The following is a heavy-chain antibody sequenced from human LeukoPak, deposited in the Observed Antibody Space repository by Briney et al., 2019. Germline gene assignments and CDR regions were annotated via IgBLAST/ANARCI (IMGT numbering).Heavy chain of an antibody. CDR3: ARGYYGDHVLDY. J-gene: IGHJ4*02. V-gene: IGHV3-48*03. CDR2: ISSSGRTI. Sequence: PGGSLRLSCAASGFTFSSYEFNWVRQAPGKGLEWVSYISSSGRTIFYADSVKGRFTISRDNAKNSLYLQMNSLRAEDTAVYYCARGYYGDHVLDYWGQGTLVTVPS. D-gene: IGHD4-17*01. CDR1: GFTFSSYE.